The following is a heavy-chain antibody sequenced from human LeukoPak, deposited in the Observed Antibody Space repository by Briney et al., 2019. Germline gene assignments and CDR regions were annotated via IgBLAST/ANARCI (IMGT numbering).Heavy chain of an antibody. D-gene: IGHD1-26*01. CDR2: ISGRSSTI. J-gene: IGHJ4*02. CDR3: ARDWLTSGSYFFDY. Sequence: GGSLRLSCAASAFTFSDYSMNWVRQAPGKRLEWISYISGRSSTIYYADSVRGRFTISRDNAKNSMYLQMNSPRAEDTAVYYCARDWLTSGSYFFDYWGQGTLVTVSS. V-gene: IGHV3-48*01. CDR1: AFTFSDYS.